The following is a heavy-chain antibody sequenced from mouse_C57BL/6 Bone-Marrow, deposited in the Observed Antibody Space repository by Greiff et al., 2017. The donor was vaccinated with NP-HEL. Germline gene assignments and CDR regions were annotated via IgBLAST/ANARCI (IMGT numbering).Heavy chain of an antibody. V-gene: IGHV1-81*01. D-gene: IGHD2-1*01. CDR2: LYPRSGNT. J-gene: IGHJ3*01. CDR3: ARSPSNYAWFAY. CDR1: GYTFTSYG. Sequence: VKVVESGAELARPGASVKLSCKASGYTFTSYGISWVKQRTGQGLEWIGELYPRSGNTYYNEKFKGKATLTADKSSSTAYMELRSLTSEDSAVYFCARSPSNYAWFAYWGQGTLVTVSA.